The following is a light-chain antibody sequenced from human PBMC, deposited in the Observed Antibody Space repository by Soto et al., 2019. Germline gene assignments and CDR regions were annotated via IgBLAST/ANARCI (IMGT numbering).Light chain of an antibody. J-gene: IGLJ1*01. V-gene: IGLV2-14*03. Sequence: QSALTQPASVSGSPGQSITISCTGTSSDVGGYNYVSWYQQHPDKAPRLMIYDVSNRPSGVSDRFSGSKPGDTASLTISGLQAEDEADYYCTSFTSRHTYVFGTGTKLTVL. CDR2: DVS. CDR1: SSDVGGYNY. CDR3: TSFTSRHTYV.